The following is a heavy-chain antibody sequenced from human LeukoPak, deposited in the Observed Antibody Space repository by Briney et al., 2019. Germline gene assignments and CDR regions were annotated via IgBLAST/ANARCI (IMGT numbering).Heavy chain of an antibody. D-gene: IGHD3-9*01. V-gene: IGHV3-23*01. J-gene: IGHJ4*02. Sequence: PGASLRLSCAASGFTFSNYAMSWVRQAPGKGLEWVSAVSGRDTSTYYTDSVKGRFTISRDNPKNTLYLQMNGLSAEDTAIYYCAKWGDYDVLTGYYDSDYWGQGTLVTVSS. CDR2: VSGRDTST. CDR3: AKWGDYDVLTGYYDSDY. CDR1: GFTFSNYA.